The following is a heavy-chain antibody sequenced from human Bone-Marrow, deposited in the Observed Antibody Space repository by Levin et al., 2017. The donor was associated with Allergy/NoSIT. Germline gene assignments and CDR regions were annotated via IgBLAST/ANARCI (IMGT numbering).Heavy chain of an antibody. CDR1: GFTFSSYW. CDR2: IKPDGSGT. J-gene: IGHJ4*02. CDR3: ASLGYCNGNTCRIDS. Sequence: SGGSLRLSCAASGFTFSSYWMQWVRQAPGKGLVWVSQIKPDGSGTNYADSVKGRFTVSRDNAKNTLYLQMNNLRADDSALYYCASLGYCNGNTCRIDSWGQGTLVTVSS. V-gene: IGHV3-74*01. D-gene: IGHD2/OR15-2a*01.